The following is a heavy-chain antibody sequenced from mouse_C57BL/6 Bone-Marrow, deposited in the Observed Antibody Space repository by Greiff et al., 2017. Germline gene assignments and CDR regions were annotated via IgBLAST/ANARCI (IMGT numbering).Heavy chain of an antibody. D-gene: IGHD1-1*01. CDR3: ARREYYYGSSEGYFEV. CDR1: GYTFTSYW. Sequence: QVQLQQPGAELVKPGASVTLSCKASGYTFTSYWMHWVKQRPGQGLEWIGMIHPNSGSTNYNEKFKSKATLTVDKSSSTAYMQRSSLTSEDSAVXYCARREYYYGSSEGYFEVGGTGTTVTVSS. CDR2: IHPNSGST. V-gene: IGHV1-64*01. J-gene: IGHJ1*03.